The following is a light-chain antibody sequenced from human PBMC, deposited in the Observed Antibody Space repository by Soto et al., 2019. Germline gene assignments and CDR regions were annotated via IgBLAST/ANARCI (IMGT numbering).Light chain of an antibody. CDR3: SSYTSSSTLV. J-gene: IGLJ1*01. V-gene: IGLV2-14*03. CDR1: SSDVGYYNY. CDR2: DVR. Sequence: QSALTQPASVSGSPGQSITISCTGTSSDVGYYNYVSWYQQHPGKAPKLMIYDVRYRPSGVSDRFSGSMSGNTASLTLSGLQAEDEADYYCSSYTSSSTLVFGTGTKLTVL.